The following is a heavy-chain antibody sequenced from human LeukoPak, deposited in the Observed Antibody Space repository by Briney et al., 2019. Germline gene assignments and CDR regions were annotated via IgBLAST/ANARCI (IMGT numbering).Heavy chain of an antibody. J-gene: IGHJ4*02. CDR2: IIPIFGTA. V-gene: IGHV1-69*06. CDR1: GYTFTGYY. CDR3: ATVVSAADTPDYSKAGGYYFDY. Sequence: ASVKVSCKTSGYTFTGYYMHWVRQAPGQGLEWMGGIIPIFGTANYAQKFQGRVTITADKSTSTAYMELSSLRSEDTAVYYCATVVSAADTPDYSKAGGYYFDYWGQGTLVTVSS. D-gene: IGHD2-15*01.